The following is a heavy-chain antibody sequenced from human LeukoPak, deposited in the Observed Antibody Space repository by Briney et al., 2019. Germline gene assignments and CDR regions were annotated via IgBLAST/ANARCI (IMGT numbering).Heavy chain of an antibody. Sequence: ASVKVSCKASGYTFTNYGISWVRQAPGRGPEWMGWISAYNGNTNYAQKLQGRVTMTTDTSTSTAYMELRSLRSDDTAVYYCAREFRSGSYSEFDYWGQGTLVTVSS. V-gene: IGHV1-18*01. J-gene: IGHJ4*02. CDR3: AREFRSGSYSEFDY. D-gene: IGHD1-26*01. CDR1: GYTFTNYG. CDR2: ISAYNGNT.